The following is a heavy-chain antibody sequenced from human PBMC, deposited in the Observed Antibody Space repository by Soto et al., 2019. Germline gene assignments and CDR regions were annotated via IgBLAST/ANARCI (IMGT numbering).Heavy chain of an antibody. Sequence: QVQLQESGPGLVKPSQTLSLTCTVSGASISSGGYYWSWIRQHPGKGLEWIGYIYYSGSTYYNPSRQSRVTIAVDPSKNQFSLKLSSVTAADTAVYYCAREGGIVGATAADYWGQGTLVTVSS. CDR2: IYYSGST. J-gene: IGHJ4*02. CDR1: GASISSGGYY. D-gene: IGHD1-26*01. CDR3: AREGGIVGATAADY. V-gene: IGHV4-31*03.